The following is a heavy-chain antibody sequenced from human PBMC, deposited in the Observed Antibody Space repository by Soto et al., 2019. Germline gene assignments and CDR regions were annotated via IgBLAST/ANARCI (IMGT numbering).Heavy chain of an antibody. Sequence: EVQLLESGGGLVQPGGSPRLSCTASGFTFSSYAMSWVRQAPGKGLEWVSAIGGSGGGTYYADSVKGRFTISRDNSENTLYLQMNSLRAEDTAVYYCAKEEEYQLLREYFFDYWGQGTLVTVSS. D-gene: IGHD2-2*01. CDR2: IGGSGGGT. CDR1: GFTFSSYA. V-gene: IGHV3-23*01. CDR3: AKEEEYQLLREYFFDY. J-gene: IGHJ4*02.